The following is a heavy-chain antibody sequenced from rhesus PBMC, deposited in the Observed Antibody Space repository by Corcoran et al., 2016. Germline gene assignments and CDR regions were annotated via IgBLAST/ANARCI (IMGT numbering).Heavy chain of an antibody. D-gene: IGHD4-29*01. CDR2: ISGSSGST. CDR3: ARRRFPQSGSSSPIDY. CDR1: GYSISSGYY. V-gene: IGHV4-99*01. J-gene: IGHJ4*01. Sequence: QVQLQESGPGLVKPSETLSLTCAVSGYSISSGYYWGWIRQPPGKGLEYIGYISGSSGSTYYNPSLKSRVTISKDTSKNQFSLRRSSVTAADTAVYYCARRRFPQSGSSSPIDYWGQGVLVTVSS.